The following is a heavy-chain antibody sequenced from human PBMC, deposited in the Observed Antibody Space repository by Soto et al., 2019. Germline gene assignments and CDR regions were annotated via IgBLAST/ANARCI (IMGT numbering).Heavy chain of an antibody. CDR2: ISYDGSNK. D-gene: IGHD2-8*01. V-gene: IGHV3-30*18. Sequence: QVQLVESGGGVVQPGRSLRLSCAASGFTFSSYGMHWVRQAPGKGLEWVAVISYDGSNKYYADSVKGRFTISRDNSKNTLYLQMNSPRAEDTAVYDCAKDGGLPYCTNGVCYILNYWGQGTLVTVSS. J-gene: IGHJ4*02. CDR3: AKDGGLPYCTNGVCYILNY. CDR1: GFTFSSYG.